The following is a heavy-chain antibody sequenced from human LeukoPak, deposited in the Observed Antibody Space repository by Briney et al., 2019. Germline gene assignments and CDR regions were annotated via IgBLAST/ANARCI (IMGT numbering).Heavy chain of an antibody. Sequence: SETLSLTCTVSGDSISGYSWSWIRQPAGKGLEWIWRIYNNENTNYNPSLNSRVTMSVDTSKDQFSLRLSSVTAADTAVYFCARGSGLTAFDIWGQGTVVTVSS. CDR3: ARGSGLTAFDI. J-gene: IGHJ3*02. D-gene: IGHD3-3*01. V-gene: IGHV4-4*07. CDR1: GDSISGYS. CDR2: IYNNENT.